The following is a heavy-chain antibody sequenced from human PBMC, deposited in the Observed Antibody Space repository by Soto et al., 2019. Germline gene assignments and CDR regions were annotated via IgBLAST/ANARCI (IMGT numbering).Heavy chain of an antibody. CDR3: TAWVVTPCDC. CDR1: GFSFSTSW. Sequence: EVQLVESGGGLVQPGGSLRLSCAGSGFSFSTSWMYWVRQAPGKGLVWVSRISVDGSTTAYADSVKGRFTISRDNAKSTLYLQMHSLRADDTAVYYCTAWVVTPCDCWGQGSLVTVSS. CDR2: ISVDGSTT. V-gene: IGHV3-74*01. D-gene: IGHD2-21*02. J-gene: IGHJ4*02.